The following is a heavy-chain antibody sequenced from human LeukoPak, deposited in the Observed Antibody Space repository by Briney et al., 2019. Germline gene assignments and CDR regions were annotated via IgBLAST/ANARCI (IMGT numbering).Heavy chain of an antibody. CDR3: AREYSYGYFGSAFSFGYYSDY. J-gene: IGHJ4*02. Sequence: SETLSLTCTVSGGSISSHYWSWIRQPPGKGLEWIGYIYYSGSTNYNPSLKSRVTISVDTSKNQFSLKLSSVTAADTAVYYCAREYSYGYFGSAFSFGYYSDYWGQGTLVTVSS. CDR2: IYYSGST. D-gene: IGHD5-18*01. V-gene: IGHV4-59*11. CDR1: GGSISSHY.